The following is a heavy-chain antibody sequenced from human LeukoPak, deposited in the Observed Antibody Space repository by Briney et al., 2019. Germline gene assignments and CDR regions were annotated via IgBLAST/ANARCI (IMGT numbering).Heavy chain of an antibody. Sequence: GGSLRLSCAASGFTFSSYEMNWVRQAPGKGLEWVSYISSSGSTIYYADSVKGRFTISRDNAKNSLYLQMNSLRAEDTAVYYCARDREYSYKWYYYGMDVWGQGTTVTVSS. CDR1: GFTFSSYE. D-gene: IGHD5-18*01. CDR2: ISSSGSTI. CDR3: ARDREYSYKWYYYGMDV. V-gene: IGHV3-48*03. J-gene: IGHJ6*02.